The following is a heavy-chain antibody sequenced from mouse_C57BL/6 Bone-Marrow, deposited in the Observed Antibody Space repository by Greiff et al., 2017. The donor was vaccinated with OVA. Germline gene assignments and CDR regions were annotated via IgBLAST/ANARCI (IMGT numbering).Heavy chain of an antibody. CDR3: ARRAGGGYFDV. CDR2: INPSSGYT. D-gene: IGHD3-1*01. V-gene: IGHV1-4*01. Sequence: QVQLQQSGAELARPGASVKMSCKASGYTFTSYTMHWVKQRPGQGLEWIGYINPSSGYTKYNQKFKDKATLTADKSSSTAYMQLSSLTSEDSAVYYCARRAGGGYFDVWGTGTTVTVSS. CDR1: GYTFTSYT. J-gene: IGHJ1*03.